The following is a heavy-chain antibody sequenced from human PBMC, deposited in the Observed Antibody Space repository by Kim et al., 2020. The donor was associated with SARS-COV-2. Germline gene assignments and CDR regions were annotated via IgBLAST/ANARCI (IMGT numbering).Heavy chain of an antibody. CDR2: ISGSNGAT. CDR3: ARAHYSTNSPFFY. J-gene: IGHJ4*02. D-gene: IGHD2-8*01. CDR1: GYTFSNYG. V-gene: IGHV1-18*01. Sequence: ASVKVSCKASGYTFSNYGISWVRLAPGQGLEWMRWISGSNGATKYAQKFQGRVTMTTDTSADTAYMELRSLRSDDTALYYCARAHYSTNSPFFYWGQGTL.